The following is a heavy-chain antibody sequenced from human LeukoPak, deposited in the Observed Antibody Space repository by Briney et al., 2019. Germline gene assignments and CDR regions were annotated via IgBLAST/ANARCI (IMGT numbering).Heavy chain of an antibody. CDR2: IHSSGST. D-gene: IGHD3-22*01. CDR3: SRGFYDGRGYSEPFDF. J-gene: IGHJ4*02. Sequence: SETLSLTCAVSGGSTSSYYWNWIRQPPGKELEWIGYIHSSGSTNYNPSLKSRVTILADTSKNQFSLKLSSVTAADAALYYCSRGFYDGRGYSEPFDFWGQGILVTVSS. V-gene: IGHV4-59*08. CDR1: GGSTSSYY.